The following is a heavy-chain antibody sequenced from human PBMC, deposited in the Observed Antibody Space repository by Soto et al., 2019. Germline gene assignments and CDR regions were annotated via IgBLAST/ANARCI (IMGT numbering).Heavy chain of an antibody. V-gene: IGHV1-69*06. CDR3: ARMVRGVKYYYYGMDV. Sequence: QVQLVQSGAEVKKPGSWVKVSCKASGGTFSSYAISWVRQAPGQGLEWMGGIIPIFGTANYAQKFQGRVTITADKSTSTAYMELSSLRSEDTAVYYCARMVRGVKYYYYGMDVWGQGTTVTVSS. CDR2: IIPIFGTA. D-gene: IGHD3-10*01. J-gene: IGHJ6*02. CDR1: GGTFSSYA.